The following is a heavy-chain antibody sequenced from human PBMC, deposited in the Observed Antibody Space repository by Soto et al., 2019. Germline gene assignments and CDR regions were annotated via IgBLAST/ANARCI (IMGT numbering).Heavy chain of an antibody. D-gene: IGHD6-6*01. CDR2: IDPSDSYT. CDR3: AYTGPPSSSAYYYYYYGMDV. J-gene: IGHJ6*02. Sequence: EVQLVQSGAEVKKPGESLRISCKGSGYSFTSYWISWVRQMPGKGLEWMGRIDPSDSYTNYSPSFQGHVTISADKSISTAYLQWSSLKASDTAMYYCAYTGPPSSSAYYYYYYGMDVWGQGTTVTVSS. CDR1: GYSFTSYW. V-gene: IGHV5-10-1*03.